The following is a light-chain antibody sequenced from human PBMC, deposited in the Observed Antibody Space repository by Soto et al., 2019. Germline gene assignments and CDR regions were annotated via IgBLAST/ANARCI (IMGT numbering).Light chain of an antibody. Sequence: IVLTQCPGTLSLSPGERATLSCRASQSFNSIYLAWYQQKPGQAPRLLIYGASSRATGIPDRFSGSGSGTDFTLTISRLEPEDFAVYYCQQYGRTFGQGTKVDIK. V-gene: IGKV3-20*01. CDR2: GAS. CDR1: QSFNSIY. J-gene: IGKJ1*01. CDR3: QQYGRT.